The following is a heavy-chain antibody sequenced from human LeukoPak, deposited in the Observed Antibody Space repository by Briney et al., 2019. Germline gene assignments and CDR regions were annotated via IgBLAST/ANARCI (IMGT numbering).Heavy chain of an antibody. D-gene: IGHD3-22*01. J-gene: IGHJ4*02. CDR1: GGSISSSSYF. CDR3: ARDPYYFDRSGFYYLFDY. CDR2: IYYSGST. Sequence: SETLSLTCTVSGGSISSSSYFWGWIRQPPGKGLEWIGRIYYSGSTYYNPSLKSRVTISVDTSKNQFSLKLSSVTAADTAVYHCARDPYYFDRSGFYYLFDYWGQGTLVTVSS. V-gene: IGHV4-39*07.